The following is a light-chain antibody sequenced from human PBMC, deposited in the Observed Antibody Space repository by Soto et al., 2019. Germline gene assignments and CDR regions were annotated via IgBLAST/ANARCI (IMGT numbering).Light chain of an antibody. CDR1: QSVSNSY. J-gene: IGKJ1*01. CDR2: GAS. CDR3: QQYGSSPMT. V-gene: IGKV3-20*01. Sequence: EIVLTQSPGTPSLSPGERATLSCRASQSVSNSYLAWYQQKPGQAPRLLIYGASSRATGIPDRFSGSGSGTDFALSISRLEPEDFAVYYCQQYGSSPMTFGQGTKVDIK.